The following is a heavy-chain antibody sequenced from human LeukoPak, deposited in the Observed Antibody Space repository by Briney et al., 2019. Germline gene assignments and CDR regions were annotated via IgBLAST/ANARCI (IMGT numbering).Heavy chain of an antibody. V-gene: IGHV3-23*01. CDR2: INDNGGQR. CDR3: AKTQWKVGATDYFDY. CDR1: GFAFNNYA. J-gene: IGHJ4*02. Sequence: GGSLRLSCAASGFAFNNYAMTWVREAPGKGLEWVSNINDNGGQRHYADSVKGRFTISRDNSKNTLFLQMDSLRAEDTAVYYCAKTQWKVGATDYFDYWGQGILVTVFS. D-gene: IGHD1-26*01.